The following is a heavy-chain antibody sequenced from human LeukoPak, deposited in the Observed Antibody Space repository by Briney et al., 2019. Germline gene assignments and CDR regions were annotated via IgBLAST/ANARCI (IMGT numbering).Heavy chain of an antibody. CDR3: ARVRVVVRYFDY. Sequence: PGGSLRLSCAASGFTFSSYSMNWVRQAPGKGLEWVSSISSSSSYIYYADSVKGGFTISRDNAKNSLYLQMNSLRAEDTAVYYCARVRVVVRYFDYWGQGTLVTVSS. CDR1: GFTFSSYS. J-gene: IGHJ4*02. D-gene: IGHD3-22*01. CDR2: ISSSSSYI. V-gene: IGHV3-21*01.